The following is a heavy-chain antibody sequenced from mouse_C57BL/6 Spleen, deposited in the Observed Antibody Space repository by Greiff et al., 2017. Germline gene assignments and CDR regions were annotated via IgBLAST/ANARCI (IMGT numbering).Heavy chain of an antibody. CDR1: GFTFSDYG. CDR2: ISSGSSTI. Sequence: EVKLMESGGGLVKPGGSLKLSCAASGFTFSDYGMHWVRQAPEKGLEWVAYISSGSSTIYYADTVKGRFTISRDTATNTLFLQMTSLRSEDTAMYYCARHGSRSYYFDYWGQGTTLTVSS. CDR3: ARHGSRSYYFDY. D-gene: IGHD1-1*01. V-gene: IGHV5-17*01. J-gene: IGHJ2*01.